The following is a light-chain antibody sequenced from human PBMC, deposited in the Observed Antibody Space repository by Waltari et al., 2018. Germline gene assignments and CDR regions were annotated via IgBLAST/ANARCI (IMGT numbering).Light chain of an antibody. J-gene: IGLJ3*02. CDR1: SSNIGINS. V-gene: IGLV1-44*01. CDR2: TNN. Sequence: QSVLTQPPSASGTPGQRVTISCSGSSSNIGINSVNWYQQLPGTAPKLLIYTNNQRPSGGPGRFSGSRSGTSAALAISGLQSEEEADYYCAAWDDSLNGVVFGGGTKLTVL. CDR3: AAWDDSLNGVV.